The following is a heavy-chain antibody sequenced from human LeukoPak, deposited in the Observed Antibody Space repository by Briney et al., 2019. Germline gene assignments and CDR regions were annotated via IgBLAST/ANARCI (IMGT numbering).Heavy chain of an antibody. D-gene: IGHD2-2*01. CDR3: AGAPDQLLSGPDY. CDR2: INHSGST. J-gene: IGHJ4*02. CDR1: GGSISSSSYY. V-gene: IGHV4-39*07. Sequence: SETLSLTCTVSGGSISSSSYYWGWIRQPPGKGLEWIGEINHSGSTNYNPSLKSRVTISVDTSKNQFSLKLSSVTAADTAVYYCAGAPDQLLSGPDYWGQGTLVTVSS.